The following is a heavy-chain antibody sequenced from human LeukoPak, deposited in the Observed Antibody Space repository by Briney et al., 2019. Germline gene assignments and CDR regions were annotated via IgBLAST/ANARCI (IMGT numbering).Heavy chain of an antibody. CDR3: ATHYGSGSLLCFDY. CDR1: GFTFSDYY. Sequence: GGSLRLSCAASGFTFSDYYMSWIRQAPGKGPEWVSYISSSGSTIYYADSVKGRFTISRDNAKNSLYLQMNSLRAEDTAVYYCATHYGSGSLLCFDYWGQGTLVTVSS. V-gene: IGHV3-11*04. J-gene: IGHJ4*02. CDR2: ISSSGSTI. D-gene: IGHD3-10*01.